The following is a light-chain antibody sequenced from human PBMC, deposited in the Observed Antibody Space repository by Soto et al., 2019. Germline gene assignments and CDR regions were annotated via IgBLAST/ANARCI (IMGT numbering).Light chain of an antibody. V-gene: IGKV3D-15*01. J-gene: IGKJ4*01. Sequence: EIVMTQSPATLSVSPGERATLSCRASQSVNIYLAWYQQKPGQAPRLLIFGASYRATGIPARFSGSGSGTEFNLTISSLQSEDFAVYFCHQYDDWLRLTFGGGTKVDIK. CDR1: QSVNIY. CDR3: HQYDDWLRLT. CDR2: GAS.